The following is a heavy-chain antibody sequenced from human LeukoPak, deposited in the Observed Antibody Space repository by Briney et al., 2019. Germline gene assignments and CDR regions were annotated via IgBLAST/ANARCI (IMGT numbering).Heavy chain of an antibody. Sequence: PGGSLRLSCAASGFTFSSYGMNWVRQTPGKGLEWVSSISSSSSYIYYADSVKGRFTISRDNAKNSLYLQMNSLRADDTAVYYCARDSYYYDSSGYYPNFDYWGQGTLVTVSS. CDR2: ISSSSSYI. V-gene: IGHV3-21*06. CDR3: ARDSYYYDSSGYYPNFDY. J-gene: IGHJ4*02. CDR1: GFTFSSYG. D-gene: IGHD3-22*01.